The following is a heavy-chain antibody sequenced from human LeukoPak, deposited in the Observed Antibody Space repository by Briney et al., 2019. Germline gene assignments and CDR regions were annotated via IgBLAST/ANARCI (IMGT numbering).Heavy chain of an antibody. V-gene: IGHV3-64*01. Sequence: GGTLRLSCAASGFSFSSFFMHWIRQAPGKGLEYVSGISANGGRTYYANSVKGRFTISRDNSKNALYLHLGSLRPEDMAVYYCARGTRFITVAGTSLSFDPWGQGILVIVSS. D-gene: IGHD6-19*01. CDR2: ISANGGRT. CDR3: ARGTRFITVAGTSLSFDP. CDR1: GFSFSSFF. J-gene: IGHJ5*02.